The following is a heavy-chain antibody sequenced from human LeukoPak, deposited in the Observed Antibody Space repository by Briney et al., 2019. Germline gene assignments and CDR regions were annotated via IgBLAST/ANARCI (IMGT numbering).Heavy chain of an antibody. V-gene: IGHV3-7*01. CDR1: GFTFSSYW. J-gene: IGHJ5*02. Sequence: GGSLRLSCAASGFTFSSYWMSWVRHAPGKGLEWVANIKQDGSEKYYVDSVKGRFTISRDNAKNSRYLQMDSLRAEDAAVFYCARRHGSGYYDTSGYPIDLWGQGTPVTVSS. CDR3: ARRHGSGYYDTSGYPIDL. D-gene: IGHD3-22*01. CDR2: IKQDGSEK.